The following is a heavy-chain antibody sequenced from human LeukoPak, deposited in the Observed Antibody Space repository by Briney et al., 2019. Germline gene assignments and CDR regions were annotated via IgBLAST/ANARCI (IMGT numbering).Heavy chain of an antibody. Sequence: GGSRRLSXAASGLIFGSYGMHWLRQAPGKGLEWVAFIRFDGTNKYYAESVKGRFTISRDNSENTLYLQMNSLRPEGTAVYYCAKDWAVLGTMVPNWGQGTVVTVSS. D-gene: IGHD5-12*01. CDR2: IRFDGTNK. CDR1: GLIFGSYG. CDR3: AKDWAVLGTMVPN. V-gene: IGHV3-30*02. J-gene: IGHJ4*02.